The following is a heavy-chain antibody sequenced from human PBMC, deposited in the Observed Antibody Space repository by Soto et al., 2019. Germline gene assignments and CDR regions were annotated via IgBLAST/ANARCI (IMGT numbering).Heavy chain of an antibody. CDR2: IYWDDDK. J-gene: IGHJ3*02. D-gene: IGHD2-8*02. CDR3: AHYFYILVDDAFDI. Sequence: QITLKESGPTLVKPTQTLTLTCTFSGFSLSTSGVGVGWIRQPPGKALEWLALIYWDDDKRYTPSLQSRLTITMDTSKNQVVLTMTNMDPVETATYYCAHYFYILVDDAFDIWGQGTMVTVSS. V-gene: IGHV2-5*02. CDR1: GFSLSTSGVG.